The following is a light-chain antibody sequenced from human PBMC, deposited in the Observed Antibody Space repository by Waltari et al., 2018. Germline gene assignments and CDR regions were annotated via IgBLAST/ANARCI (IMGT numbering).Light chain of an antibody. CDR2: RNI. CDR1: NSNIGTNH. V-gene: IGLV1-47*01. J-gene: IGLJ3*02. Sequence: QSVLTQPPSASGAPGQRVIISCSGSNSNIGTNHVYWYQQRPGTAPRLLIYRNIQRPSGVPDRFSGSKSGTSASLAISGLRSEDEADYYCATWDDRLIAVFGGGTKLTVL. CDR3: ATWDDRLIAV.